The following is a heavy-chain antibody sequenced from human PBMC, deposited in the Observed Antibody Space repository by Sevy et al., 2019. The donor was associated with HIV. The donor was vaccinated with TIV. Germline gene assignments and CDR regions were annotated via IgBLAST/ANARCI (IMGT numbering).Heavy chain of an antibody. Sequence: SGPTLVNPTQTLTLTCTFSGFSLSTSGVGVGWIRQPPGKALEWLALIYWNDDKRYSPSLKSRLTITKDTSKNQLVLKMTNMDPVDTATYYCQHILWPSYEFWRGPNYFDYWGQGTLVTVSS. CDR3: QHILWPSYEFWRGPNYFDY. D-gene: IGHD3-3*01. J-gene: IGHJ4*02. CDR2: IYWNDDK. V-gene: IGHV2-5*01. CDR1: GFSLSTSGVG.